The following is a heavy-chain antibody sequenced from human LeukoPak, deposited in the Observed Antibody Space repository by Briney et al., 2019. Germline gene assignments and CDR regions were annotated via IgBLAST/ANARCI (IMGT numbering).Heavy chain of an antibody. CDR3: ARGPTVTTDY. CDR1: GGSISSSSHY. Sequence: NSSETLSLTCTVSGGSISSSSHYWGWFRQPPGKGLEWIGYIYYSGSSFCNPSLKSRVTMSVDTSKNQFSLRLNSVTAADTAVYYCARGPTVTTDYWGQGTLVTVYS. D-gene: IGHD4-17*01. V-gene: IGHV4-39*01. CDR2: IYYSGSS. J-gene: IGHJ4*02.